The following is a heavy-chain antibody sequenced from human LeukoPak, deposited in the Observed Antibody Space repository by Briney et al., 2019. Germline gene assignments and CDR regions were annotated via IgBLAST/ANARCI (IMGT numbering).Heavy chain of an antibody. CDR1: GGSISSGGYY. J-gene: IGHJ4*02. Sequence: SQTLSLTCTVSGGSISSGGYYWSWIRQHPGKGLEWIGYIYYSGSTYYNPSLKSRVTISVDTSKNQFSLKLSSVTAADTAVYHCARVLAGYFDYWGQGTLVTVSS. V-gene: IGHV4-31*03. CDR2: IYYSGST. D-gene: IGHD6-19*01. CDR3: ARVLAGYFDY.